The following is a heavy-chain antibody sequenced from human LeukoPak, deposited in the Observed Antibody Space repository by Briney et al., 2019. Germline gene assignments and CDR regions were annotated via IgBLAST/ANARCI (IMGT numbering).Heavy chain of an antibody. V-gene: IGHV3-33*06. CDR1: GFTFSSYG. CDR3: AKEDLLLVGYDY. CDR2: IWYDGSNK. Sequence: GGSLRLSCAASGFTFSSYGMHWVRQAPGKGLEWVAVIWYDGSNKYYADSVKGRFTISRDNSKNTLYLQMNSLRAEDTAVYYCAKEDLLLVGYDYWGQGTLVTVSS. J-gene: IGHJ4*02. D-gene: IGHD2-8*02.